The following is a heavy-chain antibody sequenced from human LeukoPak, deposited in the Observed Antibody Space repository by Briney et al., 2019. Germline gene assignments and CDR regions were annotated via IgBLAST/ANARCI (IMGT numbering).Heavy chain of an antibody. V-gene: IGHV3-30*03. CDR2: ISFDGGNK. Sequence: PGGSLRLSCAASGFTFSSYGIHWVRQAPGKGLEWVAIISFDGGNKYYADSVKGRFTISRDNSKNTLYLQMNSLRAEDTAVYYCARDGIVGSPLFKFDYWGQGTLVTVSS. D-gene: IGHD1-26*01. CDR1: GFTFSSYG. CDR3: ARDGIVGSPLFKFDY. J-gene: IGHJ4*02.